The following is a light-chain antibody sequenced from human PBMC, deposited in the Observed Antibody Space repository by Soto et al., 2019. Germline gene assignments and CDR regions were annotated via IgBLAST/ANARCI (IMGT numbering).Light chain of an antibody. CDR1: ETISAD. J-gene: IGKJ1*01. Sequence: ISMTQSPPTLSVSPGGRVTLSCEASETISADLAWYHHRPGQAPRLLIYAASTRATGSPARFSGSGSGTEFTLTISSLQSEDFAVYYCQHYNTWPWTFGQGTKVDIK. CDR2: AAS. CDR3: QHYNTWPWT. V-gene: IGKV3-15*01.